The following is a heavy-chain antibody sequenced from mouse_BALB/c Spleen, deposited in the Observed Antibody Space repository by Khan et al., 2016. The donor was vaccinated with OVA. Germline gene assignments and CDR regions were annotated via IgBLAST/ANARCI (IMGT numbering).Heavy chain of an antibody. CDR1: GFSLTDYS. D-gene: IGHD2-4*01. J-gene: IGHJ3*01. Sequence: QVQLQQSGPGLVQPSQSLSITCTVSGFSLTDYSVHWVRQSPGKGLEWLGVIWSAGSTDYNAAFISRLTISKDNSRSQVFFKMNSLQPNDTAIDYCARRGYDYGRGALFAYWGQGTLVTVSA. CDR3: ARRGYDYGRGALFAY. CDR2: IWSAGST. V-gene: IGHV2-2*02.